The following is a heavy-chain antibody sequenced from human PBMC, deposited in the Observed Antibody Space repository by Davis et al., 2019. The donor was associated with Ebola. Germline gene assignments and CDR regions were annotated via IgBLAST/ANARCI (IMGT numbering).Heavy chain of an antibody. CDR3: AKVHPPTTVTTGWFDP. CDR1: GFIFSSYA. D-gene: IGHD4-17*01. CDR2: ISVRSIT. J-gene: IGHJ5*02. V-gene: IGHV3-23*01. Sequence: GESPKIPCAASGFIFSSYAMSWVRQDPGKGLGWVSSISVRSITYHADSVKGRFTISRDNSKNTLYLQMNSLRAEDTAVYYCAKVHPPTTVTTGWFDPRGQGTLVTVSS.